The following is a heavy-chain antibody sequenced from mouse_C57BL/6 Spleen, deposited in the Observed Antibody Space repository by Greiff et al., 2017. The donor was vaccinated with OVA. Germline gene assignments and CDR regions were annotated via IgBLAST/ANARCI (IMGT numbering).Heavy chain of an antibody. V-gene: IGHV1-7*01. J-gene: IGHJ3*01. D-gene: IGHD2-1*01. CDR1: GYTFTSYW. CDR2: INPSSGYT. CDR3: AREDLSSYGNYERAWFAY. Sequence: VHLVESGAELAKPGASVKLSCKASGYTFTSYWMHWVKQRPGQGLEWIGYINPSSGYTKYNQKFKDKATLTADKSSSTAYMQLSSLTYEDSAVYYCAREDLSSYGNYERAWFAYWGQGTLVTVSA.